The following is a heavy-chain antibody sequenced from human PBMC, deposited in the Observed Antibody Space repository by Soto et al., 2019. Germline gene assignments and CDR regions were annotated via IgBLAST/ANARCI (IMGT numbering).Heavy chain of an antibody. D-gene: IGHD2-2*01. Sequence: QVQLVQSGAEVKKPGSSVKVSCKASGGTFSSYAISWVRQAPGQGLERMGGIIPISGTATYAQKFQGRVTITADESTSTADMELSSMRSEDTAVYYCARSQCSSTSIEIYYYYYYGMEVWGQGTTVTVSS. J-gene: IGHJ6*02. CDR1: GGTFSSYA. V-gene: IGHV1-69*01. CDR3: ARSQCSSTSIEIYYYYYYGMEV. CDR2: IIPISGTA.